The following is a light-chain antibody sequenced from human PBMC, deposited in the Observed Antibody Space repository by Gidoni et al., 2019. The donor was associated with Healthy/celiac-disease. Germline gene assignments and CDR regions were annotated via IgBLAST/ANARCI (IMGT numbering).Light chain of an antibody. CDR3: QTWGTGIVV. J-gene: IGLJ2*01. V-gene: IGLV4-69*01. Sequence: QLVLTQSPSASASLGASVKLTCTLSSGNSSYAIAWHQQQPEKGPRYLMKLNSDGSHSKGGGIPDRFSGSSSGAERYLTISSLQSEDEADYYCQTWGTGIVVFGGGTKLTVL. CDR1: SGNSSYA. CDR2: LNSDGSH.